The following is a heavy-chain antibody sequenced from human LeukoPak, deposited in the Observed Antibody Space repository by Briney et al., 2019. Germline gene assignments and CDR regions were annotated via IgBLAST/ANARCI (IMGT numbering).Heavy chain of an antibody. V-gene: IGHV5-51*01. Sequence: GESLKISCRGSGYSFSSYWINWVRQMPGQGLEWVGIIYPGDSRTKYSPSFQGQVTISADTSSDTAYLQWNSLKSSDTGIYYCARPTLSTRPYYYDSSGYYPGFDAFDIWGQGTMVTVSS. CDR2: IYPGDSRT. D-gene: IGHD3-22*01. CDR3: ARPTLSTRPYYYDSSGYYPGFDAFDI. J-gene: IGHJ3*02. CDR1: GYSFSSYW.